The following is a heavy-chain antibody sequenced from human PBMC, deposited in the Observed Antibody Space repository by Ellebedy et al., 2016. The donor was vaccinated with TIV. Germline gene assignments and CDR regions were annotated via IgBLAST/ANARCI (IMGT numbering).Heavy chain of an antibody. V-gene: IGHV1-3*01. CDR1: GYTFTSYA. Sequence: ASVTVSCKASGYTFTSYAMHWVRQAPGHRLEWMGWINAGNGNTKYSQKFQGRVTITRDTSASTAYMELSSLRSEDTAVYYCARAFLLVVAATDNWFDPWGQGTLVTVSS. CDR2: INAGNGNT. D-gene: IGHD2-15*01. CDR3: ARAFLLVVAATDNWFDP. J-gene: IGHJ5*02.